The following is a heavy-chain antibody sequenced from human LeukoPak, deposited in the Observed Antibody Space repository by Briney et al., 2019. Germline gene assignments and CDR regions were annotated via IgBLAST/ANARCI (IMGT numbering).Heavy chain of an antibody. Sequence: PSETLSLTCAVYGGSFSGYYWSWIRQPPGKGLEWIGEINHSGSTNYNPSLKSRVTISVDTSKNQFSLKLSSVTAADTAVYYCARGLPPYYYYYGMDVWGQGTTVTVSS. CDR3: ARGLPPYYYYYGMDV. CDR1: GGSFSGYY. V-gene: IGHV4-34*01. CDR2: INHSGST. J-gene: IGHJ6*02.